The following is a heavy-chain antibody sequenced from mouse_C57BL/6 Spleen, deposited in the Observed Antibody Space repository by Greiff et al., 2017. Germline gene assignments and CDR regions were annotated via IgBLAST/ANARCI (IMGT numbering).Heavy chain of an antibody. CDR3: TTSEPSGYFDY. CDR2: IDPENGDT. J-gene: IGHJ2*01. Sequence: VQLKESGAELVRPGASVKLSCTASGFNIKDDYMHWVKQRPEQGLEWIGWIDPENGDTEYASKFQGKATITADTSSNTAYLQLSSLTSEDTAVYYCTTSEPSGYFDYWGQGTTLTVSS. V-gene: IGHV14-4*01. CDR1: GFNIKDDY. D-gene: IGHD3-1*01.